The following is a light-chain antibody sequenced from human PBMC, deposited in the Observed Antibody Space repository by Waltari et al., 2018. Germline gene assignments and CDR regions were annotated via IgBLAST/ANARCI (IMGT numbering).Light chain of an antibody. CDR1: NIGSKS. J-gene: IGLJ3*02. Sequence: SYVLTQPPSVSVAPGQTARITCGGNNIGSKSVHWYQQKPGQAPVLVVYDDRDRPSGIPERFSGSNSGNTAPLTSSRVEAGDEADYYCQVWDSSSDHPGVFGGGTKLTVL. CDR3: QVWDSSSDHPGV. V-gene: IGLV3-21*02. CDR2: DDR.